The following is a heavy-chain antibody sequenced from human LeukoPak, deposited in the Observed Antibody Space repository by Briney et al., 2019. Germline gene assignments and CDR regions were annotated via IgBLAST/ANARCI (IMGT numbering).Heavy chain of an antibody. V-gene: IGHV4-39*01. D-gene: IGHD5-18*01. J-gene: IGHJ3*02. CDR3: ARPDQRGYSYGYSAFDI. CDR2: IYYSGRT. Sequence: SETLSLTXTVSGGSISSSTHYWGWIRQPPGKGLDWIGSIYYSGRTYYNPSLKSRVTISVDTSKNQFSLRLSSVAAADTAVYYWARPDQRGYSYGYSAFDIWGQGTMVTVSS. CDR1: GGSISSSTHY.